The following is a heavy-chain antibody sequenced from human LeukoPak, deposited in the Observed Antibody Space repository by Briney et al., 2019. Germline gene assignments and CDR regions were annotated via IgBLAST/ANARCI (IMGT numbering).Heavy chain of an antibody. CDR2: ISYDGSNK. D-gene: IGHD3-10*01. CDR1: GFTFSSYA. CDR3: ARVRGGVFDY. Sequence: PGRSLRLSCAASGFTFSSYAMHWVRQAPGKGLEWVAVISYDGSNKYYADSVKGRFTISRGNSKNTLYLQMNSLRAEDTAVYYCARVRGGVFDYWGQGTLVTVSS. J-gene: IGHJ4*02. V-gene: IGHV3-30-3*01.